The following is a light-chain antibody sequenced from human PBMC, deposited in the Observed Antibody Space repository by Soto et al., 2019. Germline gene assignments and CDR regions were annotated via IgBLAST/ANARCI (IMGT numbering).Light chain of an antibody. Sequence: DIVMTQSPDSLAVSLGERATINCKSSQIVLYSSNNKNYLAWYQQKPGQPPKLLIYWASTRESGVPDRFSGSGSGTDFTLTISSLQAEDVAVYYCQQYYSTPLTFGGGTKGDIK. CDR2: WAS. J-gene: IGKJ4*01. CDR1: QIVLYSSNNKNY. V-gene: IGKV4-1*01. CDR3: QQYYSTPLT.